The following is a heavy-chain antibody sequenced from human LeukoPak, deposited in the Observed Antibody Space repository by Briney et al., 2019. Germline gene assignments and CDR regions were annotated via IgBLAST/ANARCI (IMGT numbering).Heavy chain of an antibody. CDR1: GFTFSSYA. CDR3: ARSDSSGWPNWFDP. D-gene: IGHD6-19*01. Sequence: PGGSLRLSCAASGFTFSSYAMSWVRQAPGKGLEWVSSISISGYTTYYADSVKGRFTISRDNAKNSLYLQMNSLRAEDTAVYYCARSDSSGWPNWFDPWGQGTLVTVSS. CDR2: ISISGYTT. J-gene: IGHJ5*02. V-gene: IGHV3-48*03.